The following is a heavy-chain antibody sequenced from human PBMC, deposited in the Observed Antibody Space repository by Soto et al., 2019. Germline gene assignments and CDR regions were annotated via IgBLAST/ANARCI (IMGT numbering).Heavy chain of an antibody. J-gene: IGHJ5*02. V-gene: IGHV3-23*01. CDR3: AGDKGWFEP. Sequence: EVQLLESGGGLVQPGGSLRLSCAASGFTFSTYGMSWVRQAPGKGLEWLSSISGGGVSTYYADSVKGRFTISRDNSKNTVYLQMNRLRAEDTALYYCAGDKGWFEPWGQGTLVTVSS. D-gene: IGHD3-10*01. CDR2: ISGGGVST. CDR1: GFTFSTYG.